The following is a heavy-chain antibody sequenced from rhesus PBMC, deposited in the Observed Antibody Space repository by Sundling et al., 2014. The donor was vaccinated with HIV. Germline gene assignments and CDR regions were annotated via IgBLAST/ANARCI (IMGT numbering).Heavy chain of an antibody. D-gene: IGHD3-9*01. V-gene: IGHV4-122*02. J-gene: IGHJ4*01. Sequence: QVQLQESGPGLVKPSETLSLTCAVSGGSISSGYYYWSWIRQPPGKGLEWIGYITYSGSTSYNPSLKSRVTISRDTSRNQFSLRLSSVTAADTAVYYCASGPYEVDYGYYSTHQGYFDYWGQGVLVTVSS. CDR1: GGSISSGYYY. CDR2: ITYSGST. CDR3: ASGPYEVDYGYYSTHQGYFDY.